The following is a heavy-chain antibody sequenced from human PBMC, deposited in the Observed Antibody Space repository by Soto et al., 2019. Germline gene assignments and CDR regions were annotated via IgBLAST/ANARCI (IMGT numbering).Heavy chain of an antibody. D-gene: IGHD4-4*01. CDR2: IWYDGSNK. CDR1: GFTFSSYG. J-gene: IGHJ6*02. CDR3: ARDRSTVTTFRYYYGMDV. V-gene: IGHV3-33*01. Sequence: QVQLVESGGGVVQPGRSLRLSCAASGFTFSSYGMHWVRQAPGKGLEWVAVIWYDGSNKYYADSVKGRFTISRDNSKNTLYLQMNSLRAEDTAVYYCARDRSTVTTFRYYYGMDVWGQGTTVTVSS.